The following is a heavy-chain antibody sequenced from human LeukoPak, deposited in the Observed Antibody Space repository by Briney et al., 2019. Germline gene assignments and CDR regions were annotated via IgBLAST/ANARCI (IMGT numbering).Heavy chain of an antibody. V-gene: IGHV3-30*04. Sequence: GGSLRLSCAASGFTFSSYAMHWVRQAPGKGLEWVAVISYDGSNKYYADSVKGRFTISRDNSKNTLYLQMNSLRAEDTAVYYCARGSQLASLGDLDYWGQGTLVTVSS. CDR1: GFTFSSYA. D-gene: IGHD3-16*01. CDR2: ISYDGSNK. J-gene: IGHJ4*02. CDR3: ARGSQLASLGDLDY.